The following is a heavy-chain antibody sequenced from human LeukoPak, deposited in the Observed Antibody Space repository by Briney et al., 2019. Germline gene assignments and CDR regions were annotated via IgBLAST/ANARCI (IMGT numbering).Heavy chain of an antibody. V-gene: IGHV4-59*01. D-gene: IGHD3-22*01. CDR3: ASYHDTEREGLFDY. CDR2: IYYSGST. CDR1: SGSISSYY. J-gene: IGHJ4*02. Sequence: SETLSLTCTVSSGSISSYYWSWLRQPPGKGLEWIGYIYYSGSTNYNPSLKSRVTISVDTSKNQFSLKLSSVTAADTAVYYCASYHDTEREGLFDYWGQGTLVTVSS.